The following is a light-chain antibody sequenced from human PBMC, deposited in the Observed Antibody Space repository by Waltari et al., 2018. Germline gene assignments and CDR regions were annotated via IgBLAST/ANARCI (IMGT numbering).Light chain of an antibody. CDR3: QQYNRWPPLT. CDR1: QSIATD. Sequence: EVVMTQSPATLSVSPGERATLSCRASQSIATDLAWYQHKPGQAPRLLIYHASTRATAIPTRFRGSGSGTDFTLTISGLQSEDSAVDYCQQYNRWPPLTFGGGTKVEI. V-gene: IGKV3D-15*01. CDR2: HAS. J-gene: IGKJ4*01.